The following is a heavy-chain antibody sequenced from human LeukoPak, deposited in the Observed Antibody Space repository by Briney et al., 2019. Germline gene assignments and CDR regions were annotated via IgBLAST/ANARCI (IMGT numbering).Heavy chain of an antibody. CDR3: ARALPSDTAMRD. CDR1: GGSISSGDYY. J-gene: IGHJ4*02. Sequence: SQTLSLTCTVSGGSISSGDYYWSWIRQPPGTGLEWIGYIYYSGSTYYNPSLKSRVTISVDTSKNQFSLKLSSVTAADTAVYYCARALPSDTAMRDWGQGTLVTVSS. D-gene: IGHD5-18*01. CDR2: IYYSGST. V-gene: IGHV4-30-4*01.